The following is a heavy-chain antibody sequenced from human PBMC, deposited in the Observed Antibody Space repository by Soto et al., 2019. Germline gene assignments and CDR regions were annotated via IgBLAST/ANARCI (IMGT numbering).Heavy chain of an antibody. Sequence: QVQLVQSGVEVREPGASVKVSCKAVRYIFTNYGVSWVRQAPGQGLEWMGGITTYNGNTEYAQKFQGRVTMTTDASTGTAYMELGSLRSDDTAIYYCARALTGYGMDVWGQGTTVTVSS. CDR2: ITTYNGNT. V-gene: IGHV1-18*01. J-gene: IGHJ6*02. CDR1: RYIFTNYG. CDR3: ARALTGYGMDV.